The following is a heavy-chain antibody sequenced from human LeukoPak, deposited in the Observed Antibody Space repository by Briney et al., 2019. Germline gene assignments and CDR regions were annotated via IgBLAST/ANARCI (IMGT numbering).Heavy chain of an antibody. CDR2: ISCNGGSR. J-gene: IGHJ4*02. Sequence: GGSLRLSCAASGFTFSSYAMHWVRQAPGKGLEYVSAISCNGGSRYYANSVEGRFNICRDNSKNTLYLQMGSLRAEDMAVDYCARGDIVVVPAATGGFDYWGQGTLVTVSS. CDR1: GFTFSSYA. CDR3: ARGDIVVVPAATGGFDY. D-gene: IGHD2-2*01. V-gene: IGHV3-64*01.